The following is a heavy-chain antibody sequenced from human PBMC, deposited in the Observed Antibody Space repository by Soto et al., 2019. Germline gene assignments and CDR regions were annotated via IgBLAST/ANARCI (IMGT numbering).Heavy chain of an antibody. Sequence: EVQLLESGGGLVQPGGSLRLSCAASGFTFSSYAMSWVRQAPGKGLEWVSAIGGSGGSTYYADSVKGRFTISRDNSKNTLYLQMNSLRAEDTAVYYCARVPGSPSGCDYWGQGTLVTASS. CDR3: ARVPGSPSGCDY. CDR2: IGGSGGST. J-gene: IGHJ4*02. CDR1: GFTFSSYA. V-gene: IGHV3-23*01. D-gene: IGHD3-22*01.